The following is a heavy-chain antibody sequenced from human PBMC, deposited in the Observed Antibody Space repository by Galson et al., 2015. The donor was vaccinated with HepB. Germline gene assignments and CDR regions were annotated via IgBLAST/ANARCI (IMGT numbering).Heavy chain of an antibody. J-gene: IGHJ4*02. V-gene: IGHV3-30*18. D-gene: IGHD5-18*01. CDR1: GFTFSSYG. Sequence: SLRLSCAASGFTFSSYGMHWVRQAPGKGLEWVAVISYDGSDKYYADFVKGRSTISRDNPKNTLYVQMNSLRAEDTAVYYCAKDRYRYGDFDYWGQGTLVTVSS. CDR2: ISYDGSDK. CDR3: AKDRYRYGDFDY.